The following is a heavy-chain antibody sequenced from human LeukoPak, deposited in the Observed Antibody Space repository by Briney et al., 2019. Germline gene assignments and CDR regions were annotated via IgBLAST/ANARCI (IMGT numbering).Heavy chain of an antibody. CDR2: ISGSGGST. V-gene: IGHV3-23*01. J-gene: IGHJ4*02. CDR3: AKGSLRWGANYFDY. Sequence: GGSLRLSCAASGFTFTNYAMSWVRQAPGKGLEWVSAISGSGGSTYYADSVKGRFTISRDNSKNTLYLQMNSLRAEDTAVYYCAKGSLRWGANYFDYWGQGTLVTVSS. D-gene: IGHD1-26*01. CDR1: GFTFTNYA.